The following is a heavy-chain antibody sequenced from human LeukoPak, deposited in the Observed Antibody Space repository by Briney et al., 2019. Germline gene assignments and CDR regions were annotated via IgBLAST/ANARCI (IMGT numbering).Heavy chain of an antibody. D-gene: IGHD5-18*01. Sequence: ASVKVSCKASGYTFTSYDINWVRQATGQGLEWMGWMNPNSGNTGYAQKFQGRVTITTDTSTSTAYMELRSLRSDDTAVYYCARVLIGGKNLQLWLIRPHYLDYWGQGTLVTVSS. V-gene: IGHV1-8*03. CDR2: MNPNSGNT. CDR3: ARVLIGGKNLQLWLIRPHYLDY. CDR1: GYTFTSYD. J-gene: IGHJ4*02.